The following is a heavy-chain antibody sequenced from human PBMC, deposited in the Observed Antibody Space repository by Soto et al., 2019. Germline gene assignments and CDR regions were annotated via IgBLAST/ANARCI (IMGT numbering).Heavy chain of an antibody. Sequence: PGASLKISCKGSGYSFTSYWISWVRQMPGKGLEWMGRIDPSDSYTNYSPSFQGHVTISADKSISTAYLQWSSLKASDTAMYYCARHSSEWLVPYYYYYCGMDVWGQGTTVTVSS. J-gene: IGHJ6*02. V-gene: IGHV5-10-1*01. CDR3: ARHSSEWLVPYYYYYCGMDV. D-gene: IGHD6-19*01. CDR1: GYSFTSYW. CDR2: IDPSDSYT.